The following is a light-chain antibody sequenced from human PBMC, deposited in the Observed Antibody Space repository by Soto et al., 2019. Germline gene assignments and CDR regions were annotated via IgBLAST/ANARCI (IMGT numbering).Light chain of an antibody. CDR3: AVFDESLNGPL. Sequence: QSVLTQPPSASGTPGQRVTISCSGSSSNIGSNTVNWYQQLPGTAPKLLIYSNNQRPSGVPDRFSGSKSGTSASLAISGLQSEDEAEDYCAVFDESLNGPLCGGGT. CDR1: SSNIGSNT. CDR2: SNN. V-gene: IGLV1-44*01. J-gene: IGLJ2*01.